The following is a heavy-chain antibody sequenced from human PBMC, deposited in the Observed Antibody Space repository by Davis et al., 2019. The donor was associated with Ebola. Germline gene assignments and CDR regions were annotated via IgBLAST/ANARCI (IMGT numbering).Heavy chain of an antibody. J-gene: IGHJ6*02. D-gene: IGHD2-2*01. Sequence: SVKVSCKASGGTFSSYAISWVRQAPGQGLEWMGGIIPIFGTANYAQKFQGRVTITADESTSTAYMELSSLRAEDTAVYYCARDGNRLGYCSSTSCYGDYYYYGMDVWGQGTTVTVSS. CDR2: IIPIFGTA. V-gene: IGHV1-69*13. CDR1: GGTFSSYA. CDR3: ARDGNRLGYCSSTSCYGDYYYYGMDV.